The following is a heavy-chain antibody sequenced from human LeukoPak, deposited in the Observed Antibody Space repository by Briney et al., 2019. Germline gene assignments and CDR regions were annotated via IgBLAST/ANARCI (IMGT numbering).Heavy chain of an antibody. Sequence: PGGSLRLSCAASGFTFSSYAMSWVRQAPRKGLEWVSAISGSGGSTYYADSVKGRFTISRDNSKNTLYLQMNSLRAEDTAVYYCAKDQRSDNYYGSGNPAVWGQGTLVTVSS. CDR3: AKDQRSDNYYGSGNPAV. V-gene: IGHV3-23*01. D-gene: IGHD3-10*01. J-gene: IGHJ4*02. CDR1: GFTFSSYA. CDR2: ISGSGGST.